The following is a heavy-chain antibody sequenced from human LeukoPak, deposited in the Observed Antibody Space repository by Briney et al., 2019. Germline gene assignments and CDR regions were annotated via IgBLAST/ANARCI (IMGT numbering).Heavy chain of an antibody. CDR3: AARPVWGAFDY. V-gene: IGHV3-23*01. D-gene: IGHD3-16*01. CDR2: ISGSGGST. Sequence: GGFLRLSCAASGFTFSSYAMSWVRQAPGKGLEWVSAISGSGGSTYYADSVKGRFTISRDNSKDTLYLQMNSLRAEDTAVYYCAARPVWGAFDYWGQGTLVTVSS. J-gene: IGHJ4*02. CDR1: GFTFSSYA.